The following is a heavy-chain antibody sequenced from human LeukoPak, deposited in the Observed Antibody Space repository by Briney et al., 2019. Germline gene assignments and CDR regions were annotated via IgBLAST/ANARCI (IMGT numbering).Heavy chain of an antibody. CDR3: ARTDCTSTSCYLFHY. CDR2: IYPSDSDT. J-gene: IGHJ4*02. Sequence: GESLKISCKGSGYSFTSHWIVWVRQMPGKGLEWMGIIYPSDSDTKYSPSFQGQVTISADKSISTAYLQWSSLKASDTAMYYCARTDCTSTSCYLFHYWVQGTLVTVSS. CDR1: GYSFTSHW. D-gene: IGHD2-2*01. V-gene: IGHV5-51*01.